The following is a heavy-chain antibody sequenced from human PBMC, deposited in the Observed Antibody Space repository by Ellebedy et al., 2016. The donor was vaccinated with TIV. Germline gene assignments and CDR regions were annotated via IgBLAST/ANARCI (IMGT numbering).Heavy chain of an antibody. CDR1: GFTFSSYG. D-gene: IGHD3-10*01. V-gene: IGHV3-30*03. Sequence: GESLKISCAASGFTFSSYGMHWVRQAPGKGLEWVAVISYVGSNKYYADSVKGRFTISRDNSKNTVYLQMNSLRVEDTAVYYCAREIWFGELRDWFDPWGQGTQVTVSS. CDR3: AREIWFGELRDWFDP. CDR2: ISYVGSNK. J-gene: IGHJ5*02.